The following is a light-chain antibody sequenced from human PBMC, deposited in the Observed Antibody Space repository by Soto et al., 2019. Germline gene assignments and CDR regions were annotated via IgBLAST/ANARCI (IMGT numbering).Light chain of an antibody. Sequence: QSALTQPPSASGSPGQSVTISCTGTSSDVGGYIYVSWYQQHPGKVPKLMIYEVNKRPSGVPDRFSGSRSGNTASLTVSGLQTEDEAEYDCSSYAGSNYVFGTGTKLTVL. J-gene: IGLJ1*01. CDR3: SSYAGSNYV. CDR1: SSDVGGYIY. CDR2: EVN. V-gene: IGLV2-8*01.